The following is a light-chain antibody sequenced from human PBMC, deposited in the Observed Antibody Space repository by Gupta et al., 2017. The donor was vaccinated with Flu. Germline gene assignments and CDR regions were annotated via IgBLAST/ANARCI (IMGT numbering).Light chain of an antibody. Sequence: DIQMTQSPSSLSASVGDRVTITCQASQDISNYLNWYQQKPGRAPKLLIYDTSNLETGVPSRFSGSGSGTDFTFTISSLQPEDVATYYCQQDYNPIFTFGHGTKVDIK. CDR2: DTS. CDR3: QQDYNPIFT. J-gene: IGKJ3*01. CDR1: QDISNY. V-gene: IGKV1-33*01.